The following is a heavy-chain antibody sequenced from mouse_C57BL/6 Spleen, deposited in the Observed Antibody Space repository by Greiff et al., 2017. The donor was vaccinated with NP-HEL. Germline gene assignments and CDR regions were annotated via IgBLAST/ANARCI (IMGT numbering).Heavy chain of an antibody. Sequence: EVQLQQSGAELVKPGASVKLSCTASGFNIKDYYMHWVKQRTEQCLEWIGRIDPEDGETKYAPKFQGKGTITADTSSNTAYLQPSHLTSEDTAVYYSARNDDSDGAWFAYWGQGTLVTVSA. CDR2: IDPEDGET. D-gene: IGHD2-4*01. CDR3: ARNDDSDGAWFAY. J-gene: IGHJ3*01. CDR1: GFNIKDYY. V-gene: IGHV14-2*01.